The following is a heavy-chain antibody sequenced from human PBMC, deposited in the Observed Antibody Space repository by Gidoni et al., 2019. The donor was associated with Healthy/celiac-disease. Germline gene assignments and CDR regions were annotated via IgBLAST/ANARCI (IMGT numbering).Heavy chain of an antibody. Sequence: QVKLVQSGAEVKKPGAAVKVSCKASGYTFTSYGISWVRQATGQGIECMGWISAYNGNTNYAQKLQGRVTMTCTDASTSTTYVELRSLGTYDPAVYYCARGVFGVVPADFWGQGTLVTVSS. V-gene: IGHV1-18*01. J-gene: IGHJ4*02. CDR2: ISAYNGNT. CDR3: ARGVFGVVPADF. D-gene: IGHD3-3*01. CDR1: GYTFTSYG.